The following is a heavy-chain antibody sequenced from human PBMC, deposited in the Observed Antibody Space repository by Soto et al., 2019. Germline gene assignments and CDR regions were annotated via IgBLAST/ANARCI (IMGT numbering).Heavy chain of an antibody. J-gene: IGHJ6*02. D-gene: IGHD6-19*01. V-gene: IGHV4-4*02. Sequence: PSETLSLTCAVSGGSISSSNWWSWVRQPPGKGLEWIGEIYHSGSTNYNPSLKSRVTISVDKSKNQFSLELSSVTAADTAVYYCARHRAVAGTNLVDYYYYYGMDVWGQGTTDTVSS. CDR1: GGSISSSNW. CDR3: ARHRAVAGTNLVDYYYYYGMDV. CDR2: IYHSGST.